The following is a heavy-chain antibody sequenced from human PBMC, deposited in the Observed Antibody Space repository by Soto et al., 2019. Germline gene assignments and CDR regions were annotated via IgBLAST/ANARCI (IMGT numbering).Heavy chain of an antibody. V-gene: IGHV3-30-3*01. CDR2: ISYDGSNK. J-gene: IGHJ4*02. CDR1: GFTFSSYA. CDR3: ARDKRDLRFLEWSYYFDY. D-gene: IGHD3-3*01. Sequence: LRLSCAASGFTFSSYAMHWVRQAPGKGLEWVAVISYDGSNKYYADSVKGRFTISRDNSKNTLYLQLNSLRAEDTAVYYCARDKRDLRFLEWSYYFDYWGQGALVTVSS.